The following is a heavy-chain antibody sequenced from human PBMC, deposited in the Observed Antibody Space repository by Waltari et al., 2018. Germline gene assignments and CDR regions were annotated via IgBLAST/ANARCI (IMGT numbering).Heavy chain of an antibody. CDR2: INRDGRRT. CDR3: ATIAGGLTKGF. CDR1: GFTFSSYW. Sequence: EVLLVESGGGLVQPGGSLRLSCAASGFTFSSYWMHWVRQAPGKGLVWVSRINRDGRRTSYADSVQGRFTISRDNAKNTLYLEMNSLRAEDTAVYYCATIAGGLTKGFWGQGTLVTVSS. J-gene: IGHJ4*02. V-gene: IGHV3-74*01. D-gene: IGHD6-13*01.